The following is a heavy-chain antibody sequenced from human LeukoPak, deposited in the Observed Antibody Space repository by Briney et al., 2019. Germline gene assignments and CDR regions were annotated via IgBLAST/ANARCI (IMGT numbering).Heavy chain of an antibody. CDR1: GFTFDTYW. J-gene: IGHJ3*02. V-gene: IGHV3-7*01. CDR2: IKEEGNER. D-gene: IGHD6-19*01. Sequence: GGSLRLFCVASGFTFDTYWMTWVRQAPGKGLEWVANIKEEGNERHYADSVSRRFTISRDNAKNSLFLQMNSLRAEDTAVYYCARDVSPRYSSGWADAHDIWGQGTMVTVSS. CDR3: ARDVSPRYSSGWADAHDI.